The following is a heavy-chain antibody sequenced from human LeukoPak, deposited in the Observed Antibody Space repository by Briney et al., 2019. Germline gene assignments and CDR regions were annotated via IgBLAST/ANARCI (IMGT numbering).Heavy chain of an antibody. Sequence: SETLSLTCTVSGGSISSGGYYWSWIRQHPGKGLEWIGYIYYSGSTYYNPSLKSRVTISVDTSKNQFSLKLSSVTAADTAVYYCARTPNYGSGCYYDYWGQGTLVTVSS. CDR3: ARTPNYGSGCYYDY. D-gene: IGHD3-10*01. CDR2: IYYSGST. J-gene: IGHJ4*02. V-gene: IGHV4-31*03. CDR1: GGSISSGGYY.